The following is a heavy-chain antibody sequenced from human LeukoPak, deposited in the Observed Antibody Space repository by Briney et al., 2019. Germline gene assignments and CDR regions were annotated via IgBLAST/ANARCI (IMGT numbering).Heavy chain of an antibody. CDR2: INTNTGNP. V-gene: IGHV7-4-1*02. CDR1: GYTFTSYA. CDR3: AREGGVRGVIISSWFDP. D-gene: IGHD3-10*01. Sequence: EAPVKVSCKASGYTFTSYAMNWVRQAPGQGLEWMGWINTNTGNPTYAQGFTGRFVFSLDTSVSTAYLQISSLKAEDTAVYYCAREGGVRGVIISSWFDPWGQRTLVTVSS. J-gene: IGHJ5*02.